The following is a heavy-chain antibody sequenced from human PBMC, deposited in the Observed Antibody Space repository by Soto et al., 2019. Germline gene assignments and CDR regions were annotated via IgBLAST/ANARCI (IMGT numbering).Heavy chain of an antibody. J-gene: IGHJ6*02. D-gene: IGHD3-22*01. Sequence: ASVKVSCKASGYTFTSYYMHWVRQAPGQGLEWMGIINPSGGSTSYAQKFQGRVTMTRGTSTSTVYMELSSLRSEDTAVYYCARDVYYYDSSGRPIYGMDVWGQGTTVTAP. CDR1: GYTFTSYY. V-gene: IGHV1-46*01. CDR3: ARDVYYYDSSGRPIYGMDV. CDR2: INPSGGST.